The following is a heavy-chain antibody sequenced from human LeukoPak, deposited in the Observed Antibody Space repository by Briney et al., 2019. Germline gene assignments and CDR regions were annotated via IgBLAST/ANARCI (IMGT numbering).Heavy chain of an antibody. V-gene: IGHV1-69*13. D-gene: IGHD5-12*01. Sequence: ASVKVSCKASGGTFSSYAISWVRQAPGQGLEWMGGNIPIFGTANYAQKFQGRVTTTADESTSTAYMELSSLRSEDTAVYYCATPPYGGYKGYFDYWGQGTLVTVSS. CDR3: ATPPYGGYKGYFDY. J-gene: IGHJ4*02. CDR2: NIPIFGTA. CDR1: GGTFSSYA.